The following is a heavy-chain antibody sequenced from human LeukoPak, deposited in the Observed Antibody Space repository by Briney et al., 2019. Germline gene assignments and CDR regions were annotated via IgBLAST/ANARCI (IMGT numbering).Heavy chain of an antibody. CDR1: GFTFSDYY. CDR2: ISSSGSTI. Sequence: GGSLRLSRAASGFTFSDYYMSWIRQAPGKGLEWVSYISSSGSTIYYADSVKGRFTISRDNAKNSLYLQMNSLRAEDTAVYYCARSLGYCSGGSCTADYWGQGTLVTVSS. J-gene: IGHJ4*02. D-gene: IGHD2-15*01. V-gene: IGHV3-11*01. CDR3: ARSLGYCSGGSCTADY.